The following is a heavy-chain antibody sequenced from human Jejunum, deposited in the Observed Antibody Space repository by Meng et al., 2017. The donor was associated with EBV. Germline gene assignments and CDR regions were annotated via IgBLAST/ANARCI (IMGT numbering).Heavy chain of an antibody. V-gene: IGHV1-2*06. Sequence: EVKKAGGPETVSCKTSGERITTSLIQWVRQAFVQGLECMERINCSNGDTDYAQKVQLRVTMTRDTSITAANMNLTRLTSNYTAFYYCARMRYGTGTDWFDTWGKVSLVTVSS. CDR3: ARMRYGTGTDWFDT. CDR2: INCSNGDT. CDR1: GERITTSL. D-gene: IGHD3-10*01. J-gene: IGHJ5*02.